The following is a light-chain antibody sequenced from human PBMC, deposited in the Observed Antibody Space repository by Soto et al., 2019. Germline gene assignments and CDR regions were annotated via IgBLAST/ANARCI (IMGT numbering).Light chain of an antibody. J-gene: IGKJ1*01. CDR1: QSVSSS. CDR2: DAS. Sequence: EIVLTQSPATLSLSPGERATLYCRASQSVSSSIAWYQQKPGQAPRLLIYDASNRATGIPVRFSGGGSGTDFTLTISSLEPEDFAVYYCQQRSNWPGTFGQGTKVDIK. V-gene: IGKV3-11*01. CDR3: QQRSNWPGT.